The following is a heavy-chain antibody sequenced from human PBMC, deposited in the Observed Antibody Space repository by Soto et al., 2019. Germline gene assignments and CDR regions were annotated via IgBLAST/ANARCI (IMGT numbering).Heavy chain of an antibody. CDR1: GFTFSSYA. Sequence: GGSLRLSCAASGFTFSSYAMHWVRQAPGKGLEWVAVISYDGSNKYYADSVKGRFTISRDNSKNTLYLQMNSLRAEDTAVYCCARDRGYYDSSGYYPPSTYGMDVWGQGTTVTVSS. CDR2: ISYDGSNK. J-gene: IGHJ6*02. D-gene: IGHD3-22*01. CDR3: ARDRGYYDSSGYYPPSTYGMDV. V-gene: IGHV3-30-3*01.